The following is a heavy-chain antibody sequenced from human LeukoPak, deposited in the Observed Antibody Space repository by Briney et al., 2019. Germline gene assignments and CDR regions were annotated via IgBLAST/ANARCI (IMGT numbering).Heavy chain of an antibody. Sequence: GGALRLSCAASGFTLDDYGMSWVRQAPGKGLEWVSGINWNGGSTGYADSVKGRFTISRDNAKNSLYLQMNSLRAEDTALYYCARSVAASRDYWGQGTLVTVSS. CDR1: GFTLDDYG. V-gene: IGHV3-20*04. CDR3: ARSVAASRDY. CDR2: INWNGGST. J-gene: IGHJ4*02. D-gene: IGHD2-15*01.